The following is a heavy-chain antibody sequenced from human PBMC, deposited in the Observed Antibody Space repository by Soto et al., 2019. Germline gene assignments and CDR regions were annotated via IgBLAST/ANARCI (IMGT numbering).Heavy chain of an antibody. CDR2: IRSKAYGGTT. D-gene: IGHD5-18*01. Sequence: PGGSLRLSCVASGFTFGDYAMSWFRQAPGKGLEWVGFIRSKAYGGTTEYAASVKGRFTISRDDSKSIAYLQMNSLKTEDTAVYYCTRDRYSYGYPSWFDPWGQGTLVTVSS. CDR1: GFTFGDYA. J-gene: IGHJ5*02. CDR3: TRDRYSYGYPSWFDP. V-gene: IGHV3-49*03.